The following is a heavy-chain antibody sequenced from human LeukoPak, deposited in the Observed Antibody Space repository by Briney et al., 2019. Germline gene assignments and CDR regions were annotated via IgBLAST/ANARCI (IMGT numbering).Heavy chain of an antibody. CDR1: GFTFSSYA. V-gene: IGHV3-30*07. CDR2: ISYDGSNK. J-gene: IGHJ4*02. Sequence: PGGSLRLSCAASGFTFSSYAMHWVRQAPGKGLEWVAVISYDGSNKYYADSVKGRFTISRDNSKNTLYLQMNSLRVEDTAVYYCARGRGYLMTDPEYWGQGTLVTVSA. D-gene: IGHD2-21*02. CDR3: ARGRGYLMTDPEY.